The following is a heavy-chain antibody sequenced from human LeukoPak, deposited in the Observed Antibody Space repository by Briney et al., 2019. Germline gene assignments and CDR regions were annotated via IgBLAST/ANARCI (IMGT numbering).Heavy chain of an antibody. CDR2: IYYSGST. D-gene: IGHD6-19*01. J-gene: IGHJ5*02. CDR1: GGSISSYH. V-gene: IGHV4-59*01. CDR3: ARDEAGNIDP. Sequence: PSETLSLTCTVSGGSISSYHWSWIRQPPGKGLEWIGYIYYSGSTNYNPSLKSRVTISVDTSKNQFSLKLSSVTAADTAVYYCARDEAGNIDPWGQGTLVTVSS.